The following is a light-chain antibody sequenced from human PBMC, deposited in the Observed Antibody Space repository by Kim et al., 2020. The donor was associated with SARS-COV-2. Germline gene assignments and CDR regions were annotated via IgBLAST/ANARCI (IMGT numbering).Light chain of an antibody. CDR3: QKYNSAPWT. Sequence: AAVGDRVTITCRASQGISNYLAWYQQKPGRVPKLLMYAASALQAGVPSRFSGSGSGTDFTLTISSLQPEDVATYYCQKYNSAPWTFGEGTKVDIK. CDR1: QGISNY. J-gene: IGKJ1*01. CDR2: AAS. V-gene: IGKV1-27*01.